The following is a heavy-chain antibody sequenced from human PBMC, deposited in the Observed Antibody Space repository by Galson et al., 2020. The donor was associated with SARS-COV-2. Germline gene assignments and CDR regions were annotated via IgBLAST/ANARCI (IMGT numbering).Heavy chain of an antibody. CDR2: VGFSGSAT. V-gene: IGHV3-11*06. Sequence: GESLKISCAASGFPFSDYYMSWIRQAPGKGLEWISYVGFSGSATNYADSVKGRFTISRDNVKNSLYLQMNSLRVEDTAVYYCAKGGAGVASTGFDHWGQGSLVTVSS. D-gene: IGHD3-10*01. CDR3: AKGGAGVASTGFDH. J-gene: IGHJ4*02. CDR1: GFPFSDYY.